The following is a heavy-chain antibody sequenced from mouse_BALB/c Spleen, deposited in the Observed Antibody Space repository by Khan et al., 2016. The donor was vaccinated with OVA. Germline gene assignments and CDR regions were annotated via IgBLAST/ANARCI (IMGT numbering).Heavy chain of an antibody. D-gene: IGHD2-3*01. CDR2: IEPENGNT. J-gene: IGHJ3*01. Sequence: EVQLQQSGAELVRPGALVNLSCKASGFTITDYYMHWVKQRPEQGLEWIGWIEPENGNTIYDPNFQGQVSITSDTSSNTAYLQLSNLTSEDTAVYYCARDGYSPWFAYWGQGTLVTVSA. CDR3: ARDGYSPWFAY. V-gene: IGHV14-1*02. CDR1: GFTITDYY.